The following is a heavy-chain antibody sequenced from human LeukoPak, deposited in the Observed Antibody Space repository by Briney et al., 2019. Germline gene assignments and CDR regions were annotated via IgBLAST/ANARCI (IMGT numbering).Heavy chain of an antibody. Sequence: KASETLSLTCAVYGGSFSGYYWSWIRQPPGKGLEWIGEINHSGSTNHNPSLKIRVTISVDTSKNQYSLKLSSVTAADTAVYYCARRYSSSWYGAFDICGQGTMVTVSS. J-gene: IGHJ3*02. CDR3: ARRYSSSWYGAFDI. CDR1: GGSFSGYY. V-gene: IGHV4-34*01. CDR2: INHSGST. D-gene: IGHD6-13*01.